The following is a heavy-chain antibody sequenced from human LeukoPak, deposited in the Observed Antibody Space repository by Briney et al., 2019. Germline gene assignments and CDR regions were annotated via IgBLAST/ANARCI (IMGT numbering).Heavy chain of an antibody. CDR1: GFTFSSYE. CDR2: ISSSGSTI. V-gene: IGHV3-48*03. J-gene: IGHJ3*02. CDR3: ARRTSAGDAFDI. Sequence: GGSLRLSCAASGFTFSSYEMNWVRQAPGKGLEWVSYISSSGSTIYYADSVKGRFTISRDNAKNSLYLQMNSLRAEDTAVYYCARRTSAGDAFDIWGQGTMVTVSS. D-gene: IGHD2-2*01.